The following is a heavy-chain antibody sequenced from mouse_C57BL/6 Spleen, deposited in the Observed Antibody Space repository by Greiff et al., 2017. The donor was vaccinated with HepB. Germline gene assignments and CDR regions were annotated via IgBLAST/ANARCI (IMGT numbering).Heavy chain of an antibody. CDR3: ASPYYYGSPYYAMDY. J-gene: IGHJ4*01. D-gene: IGHD1-1*01. Sequence: VQLQQSGAELARPGASVKMSCKASGYTFTSYTMHWVKQRPGQGLEWIGYINPSSGYTKYNQKFKDKSTLTADKSSSTAYMQLSSLTSEDSAVYYCASPYYYGSPYYAMDYWGQRTSVTVSS. V-gene: IGHV1-4*01. CDR2: INPSSGYT. CDR1: GYTFTSYT.